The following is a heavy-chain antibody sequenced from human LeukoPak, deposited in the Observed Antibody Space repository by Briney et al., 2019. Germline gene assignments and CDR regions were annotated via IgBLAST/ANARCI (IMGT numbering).Heavy chain of an antibody. Sequence: GGSLRLSCAASGFTFDNYAMNWVRQVPGKGLEWISLISWNSGTIGYADSVKGRFTISRDNSKNTLYLQMNSLRAEDTAVYYCTTFSPRDAFDLWGQGTMVTVSS. J-gene: IGHJ3*01. V-gene: IGHV3-9*01. D-gene: IGHD1-1*01. CDR3: TTFSPRDAFDL. CDR1: GFTFDNYA. CDR2: ISWNSGTI.